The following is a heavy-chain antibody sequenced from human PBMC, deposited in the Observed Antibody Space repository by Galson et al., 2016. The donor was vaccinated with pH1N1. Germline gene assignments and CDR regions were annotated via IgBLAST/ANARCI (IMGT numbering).Heavy chain of an antibody. CDR2: ISSSSSYT. CDR3: ATPDGKGDY. CDR1: GFSFRDYY. J-gene: IGHJ4*02. D-gene: IGHD1-14*01. V-gene: IGHV3-11*06. Sequence: SLRLSCAASGFSFRDYYMNWIRQPPGKGLEWISFISSSSSYTKYADSVKGRFTISRDNAKNSLYLQMNSLRADDTAVYYCATPDGKGDYWGQGTPVTVSS.